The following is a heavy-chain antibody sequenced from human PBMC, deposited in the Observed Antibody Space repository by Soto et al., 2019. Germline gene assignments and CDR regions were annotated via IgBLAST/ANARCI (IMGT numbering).Heavy chain of an antibody. Sequence: LSLTCTVSGGSISSGGDYWSWIRQHPGKGLGWIGYIYYSGSTYYNPSLKSRVTISVDTSKNQFSLKLSSVTAADTAVYYCARVPKYYDFWSGYYNEYFQHWGQGTLVTVS. CDR3: ARVPKYYDFWSGYYNEYFQH. J-gene: IGHJ1*01. D-gene: IGHD3-3*01. V-gene: IGHV4-31*03. CDR1: GGSISSGGDY. CDR2: IYYSGST.